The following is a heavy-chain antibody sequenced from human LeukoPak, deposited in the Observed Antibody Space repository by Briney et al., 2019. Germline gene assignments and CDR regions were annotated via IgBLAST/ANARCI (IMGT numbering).Heavy chain of an antibody. V-gene: IGHV3-30-3*01. Sequence: GGSLRLSCAASGFTFSSYAMHWVRQAPGKGLEWVAVISYGGSNKYYADSVKGRFTISRDNSKNTLYLQMNSLRTEDTAVYYCARDLTTVTTNYWGQGTLVTVSS. CDR3: ARDLTTVTTNY. D-gene: IGHD4-17*01. CDR1: GFTFSSYA. CDR2: ISYGGSNK. J-gene: IGHJ4*02.